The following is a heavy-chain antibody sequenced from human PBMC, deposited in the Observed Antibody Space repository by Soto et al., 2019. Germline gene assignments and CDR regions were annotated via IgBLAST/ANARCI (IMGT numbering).Heavy chain of an antibody. Sequence: PSETLSLTCTVSGGSVSSGSYYWSWIRQPPGKGLEWIGYIYYSGSTNYNPSLKSRVTISVDTSKNQFSLKLSSVTAADTAVYYCASSSSSGYYYGMDVWGQGTTVTVSS. J-gene: IGHJ6*02. D-gene: IGHD6-6*01. CDR3: ASSSSSGYYYGMDV. CDR1: GGSVSSGSYY. V-gene: IGHV4-61*01. CDR2: IYYSGST.